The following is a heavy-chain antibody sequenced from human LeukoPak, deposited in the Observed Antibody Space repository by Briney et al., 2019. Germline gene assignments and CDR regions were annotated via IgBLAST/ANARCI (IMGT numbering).Heavy chain of an antibody. V-gene: IGHV3-23*01. CDR3: AKVGVTGTYYYYYGMDV. Sequence: GGSLRLSCAASGFTFSSYAMSWVRQAPGKGLEWVSAISGSGGSTYYADSVKGRFTISRDNSKNTLYLQMNSLRAEDTAVYYCAKVGVTGTYYYYYGMDVWGQGTTVTVSS. CDR2: ISGSGGST. J-gene: IGHJ6*02. D-gene: IGHD1-20*01. CDR1: GFTFSSYA.